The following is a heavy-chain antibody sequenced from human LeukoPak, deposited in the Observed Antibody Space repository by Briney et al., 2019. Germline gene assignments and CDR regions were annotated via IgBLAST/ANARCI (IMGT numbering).Heavy chain of an antibody. J-gene: IGHJ4*02. V-gene: IGHV3-21*01. D-gene: IGHD2-21*01. CDR1: GFTFSSYS. Sequence: GGSLRLSCAASGFTFSSYSMNWVRQAPGKGLEWVSSISSSSSYIYYADSVKGRFTISRDNAKNSLYLQMSSLRAEDTAVYYCARAYCGGDCYSDTIDYWGQGTLVTVSS. CDR2: ISSSSSYI. CDR3: ARAYCGGDCYSDTIDY.